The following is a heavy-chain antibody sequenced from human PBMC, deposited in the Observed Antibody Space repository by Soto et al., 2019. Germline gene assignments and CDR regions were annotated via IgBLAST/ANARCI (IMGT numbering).Heavy chain of an antibody. V-gene: IGHV3-23*01. CDR2: ISGRGSSI. D-gene: IGHD6-13*01. Sequence: EVQLLESGGGLVQPGGSLRLSCAASGFTFSNYAMTWVRQAPGKGLEWVSGISGRGSSIYYADSVKGRFTISRDNSKNTLYRQMNSLRSEDTAVYYCAKGGDSSSWKNWFDPWGQGTLVTVSS. CDR3: AKGGDSSSWKNWFDP. J-gene: IGHJ5*02. CDR1: GFTFSNYA.